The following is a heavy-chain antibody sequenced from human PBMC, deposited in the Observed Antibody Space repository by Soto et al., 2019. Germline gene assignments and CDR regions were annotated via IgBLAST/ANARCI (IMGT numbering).Heavy chain of an antibody. J-gene: IGHJ4*02. D-gene: IGHD1-26*01. Sequence: ETLSLTCAVYGGSSSGWYWTWIRQSPVKGLEWIGEISSGITNYNPSLKSRVTISADTSKNQFSLKLSSVTAADTAVYYCARGPYSRGVGATNPSHWGQGTPVTVSS. V-gene: IGHV4-34*01. CDR3: ARGPYSRGVGATNPSH. CDR1: GGSSSGWY. CDR2: ISSGIT.